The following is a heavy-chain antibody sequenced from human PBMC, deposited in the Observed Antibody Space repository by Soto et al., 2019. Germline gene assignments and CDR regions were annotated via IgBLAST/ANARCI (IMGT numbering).Heavy chain of an antibody. CDR1: GISLNDATMG. CDR3: ARIFRASYFVD. J-gene: IGHJ4*02. D-gene: IGHD3-10*01. CDR2: IFSNDDK. Sequence: QVTLKESGPVLVKPTETLTLTCTVSGISLNDATMGVSWIRQPPGKALEWLANIFSNDDKSYTTSLKSRLTISKDTSESRVVLTMTNMDPVDTATYYCARIFRASYFVDWSQGTLVTVSS. V-gene: IGHV2-26*01.